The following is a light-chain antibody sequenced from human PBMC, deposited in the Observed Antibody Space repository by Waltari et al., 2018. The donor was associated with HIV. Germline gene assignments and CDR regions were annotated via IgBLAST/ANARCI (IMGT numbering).Light chain of an antibody. J-gene: IGLJ3*02. CDR2: DDS. V-gene: IGLV3-21*02. CDR1: NIRSKS. CDR3: QVWDSSSDHLV. Sequence: SYVLTPPPSVSVAPGQTARITCGGNNIRSKSVHWYQQKPGQAPVLVVYDDSDRPAGIPERFAGSNSGKTATLTISRVEAGDEADYYCQVWDSSSDHLVFGGGTKLTVL.